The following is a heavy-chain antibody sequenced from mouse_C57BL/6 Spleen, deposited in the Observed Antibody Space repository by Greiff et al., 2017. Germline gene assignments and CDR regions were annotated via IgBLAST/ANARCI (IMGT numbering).Heavy chain of an antibody. Sequence: QVQLQQPGAELVTPGASVKMSCKASGYTFTSYWITWVKQRPGQGLEWIGDIYPGSGSTNYNEKFKSKATLTVDTASSTAYMQLSSLTSEDSAVYYCARKDYGSSSFDDWGQGTTLTVSS. J-gene: IGHJ2*01. V-gene: IGHV1-55*01. CDR2: IYPGSGST. CDR3: ARKDYGSSSFDD. CDR1: GYTFTSYW. D-gene: IGHD1-1*01.